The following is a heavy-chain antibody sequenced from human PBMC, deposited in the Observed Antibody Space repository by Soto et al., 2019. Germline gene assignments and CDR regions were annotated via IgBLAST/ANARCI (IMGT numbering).Heavy chain of an antibody. D-gene: IGHD3-9*01. V-gene: IGHV4-39*01. CDR2: IHNSGST. J-gene: IGHJ3*02. CDR1: DGSIISTSYY. CDR3: ARHVQYYDRFTGYSNEKNAFDI. Sequence: SETLSLTCTVSDGSIISTSYYWGWIRQPPGKGLEWIGSIHNSGSTFYNPSLKSRVSISVDTSKNQFSLKLRSVTAADTAVYFCARHVQYYDRFTGYSNEKNAFDIWGQGTMVTV.